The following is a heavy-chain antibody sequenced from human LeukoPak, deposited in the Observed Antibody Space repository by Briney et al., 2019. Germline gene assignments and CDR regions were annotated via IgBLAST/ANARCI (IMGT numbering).Heavy chain of an antibody. CDR2: INTNTGNP. CDR3: ARDSLRDYYYGMDV. V-gene: IGHV7-4-1*02. J-gene: IGHJ6*02. CDR1: GYTFTSYA. D-gene: IGHD5/OR15-5a*01. Sequence: ASVKVSCKASGYTFTSYAMNWVRQAPGQGPEWMGWINTNTGNPTYAQGFTGRFVFSLDTSVSTAYLQISSLKAEDTAVYYCARDSLRDYYYGMDVWGQGTTVTVSS.